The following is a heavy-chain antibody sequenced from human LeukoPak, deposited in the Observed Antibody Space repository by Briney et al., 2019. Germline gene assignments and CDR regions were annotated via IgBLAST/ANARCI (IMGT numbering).Heavy chain of an antibody. J-gene: IGHJ3*02. CDR2: TSGSGGST. CDR1: GFTFSSYA. CDR3: ARDRSDILTGYNDAFDI. V-gene: IGHV3-23*01. D-gene: IGHD3-9*01. Sequence: GGSLRLSCAASGFTFSSYAMSWVRQAPGKGLEWVSGTSGSGGSTYYAGSVKGRFTISRDNSKNTLYLQMNSLRAEDTAVYYCARDRSDILTGYNDAFDIWGQGTMVTVSS.